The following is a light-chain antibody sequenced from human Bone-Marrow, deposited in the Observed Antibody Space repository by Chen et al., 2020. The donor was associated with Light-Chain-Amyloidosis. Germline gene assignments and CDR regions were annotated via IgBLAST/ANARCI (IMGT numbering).Light chain of an antibody. CDR2: LGS. CDR1: QSLLHSNGYNY. J-gene: IGKJ1*01. Sequence: DIVMTQSPLSLPVTPGEPASISCRSSQSLLHSNGYNYLDWYLQKPGQSPQLLIYLGSNRASGVPDRFSGSGSGTDFTLKISRVEAEDVGVYYCMQALQTPCAFGQGTKVEIQ. V-gene: IGKV2-28*01. CDR3: MQALQTPCA.